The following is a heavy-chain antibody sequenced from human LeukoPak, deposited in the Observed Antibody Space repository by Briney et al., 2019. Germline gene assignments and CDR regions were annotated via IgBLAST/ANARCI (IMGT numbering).Heavy chain of an antibody. J-gene: IGHJ3*02. CDR3: ARERGSPGGGAFDI. CDR2: IIPILGIA. CDR1: GGTFSSYA. V-gene: IGHV1-69*04. Sequence: GASVKVSCKASGGTFSSYAISWVRQAPGQGLEWMGRIIPILGIANYAQKFQGRVTITADKSTSTAYMELSRLRSDDTAVYYCARERGSPGGGAFDIWGQGTMVTVSS. D-gene: IGHD3-10*01.